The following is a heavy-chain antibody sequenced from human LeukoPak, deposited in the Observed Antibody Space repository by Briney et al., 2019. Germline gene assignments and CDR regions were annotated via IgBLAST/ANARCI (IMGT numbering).Heavy chain of an antibody. V-gene: IGHV3-66*02. D-gene: IGHD5-18*01. CDR1: GFTPSSNY. CDR2: IYSVGST. CDR3: ARDGRGDLTWIQLWSPFDY. J-gene: IGHJ4*02. Sequence: PGGSLRLSPAASGFTPSSNYMSWVRHAPGKGLEWVSVIYSVGSTYYADSVQGRFTISTDNSKNTLYLQMNSLRADDTAVYYCARDGRGDLTWIQLWSPFDYWGQGTLVTVSS.